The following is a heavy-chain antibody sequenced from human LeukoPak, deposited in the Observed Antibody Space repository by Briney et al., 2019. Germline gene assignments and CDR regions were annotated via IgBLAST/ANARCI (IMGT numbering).Heavy chain of an antibody. J-gene: IGHJ4*02. CDR1: GYSISSGYY. Sequence: SETLSLTCTVSGYSISSGYYWGWIRQPPGKGLEWIGSIYHSGSTYYNPSLKSRVTISVDTSKNQFSLKLSSVTAADTAVYHCARISIAVAGPLDYWGQGTLVTVSS. V-gene: IGHV4-38-2*02. CDR2: IYHSGST. D-gene: IGHD6-19*01. CDR3: ARISIAVAGPLDY.